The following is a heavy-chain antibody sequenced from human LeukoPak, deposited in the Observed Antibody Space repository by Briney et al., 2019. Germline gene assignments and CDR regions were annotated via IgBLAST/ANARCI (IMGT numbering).Heavy chain of an antibody. CDR2: IYYSGST. D-gene: IGHD2-2*01. CDR1: GGSISSSSYY. CDR3: ATLYCSRTSCYVDY. Sequence: SETLSLTCTVSGGSISSSSYYWGWIRQPPGKGLKWIGSIYYSGSTNYNSSLKSRVTISVDTSKNQFSLKLNSVTAADTAVYYCATLYCSRTSCYVDYWGQGTLVTVSS. J-gene: IGHJ4*02. V-gene: IGHV4-39*07.